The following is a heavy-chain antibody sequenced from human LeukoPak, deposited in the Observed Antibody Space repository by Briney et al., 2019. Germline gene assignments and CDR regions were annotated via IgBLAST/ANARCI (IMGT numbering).Heavy chain of an antibody. V-gene: IGHV3-23*01. Sequence: GGTLRLSCAASGFTFSHHGMNWVHQAPGKGLEWVSGVGPSGARTYYADSVKGRFTVSRDNSKNMVFLQMNSLRAEDTAVYYCAIDPRVEVVLHDAFDIWGQGTMVTVSS. CDR2: VGPSGART. CDR1: GFTFSHHG. D-gene: IGHD2-21*01. J-gene: IGHJ3*02. CDR3: AIDPRVEVVLHDAFDI.